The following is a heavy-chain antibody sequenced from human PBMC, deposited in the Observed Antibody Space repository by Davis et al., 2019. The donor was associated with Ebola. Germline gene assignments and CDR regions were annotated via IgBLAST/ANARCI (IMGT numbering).Heavy chain of an antibody. Sequence: ASVKVSCKASGYTFTGYYMHWVRQAPGQGLEWMGWINPKTGATIYTQKFQGRVTMTRDTSISTAYMDLSRLRSDDTAVYYCARDLEGRDGDSWSYYYYYMDVWGKGTTVTVSS. CDR1: GYTFTGYY. D-gene: IGHD6-13*01. V-gene: IGHV1-2*02. J-gene: IGHJ6*03. CDR2: INPKTGAT. CDR3: ARDLEGRDGDSWSYYYYYMDV.